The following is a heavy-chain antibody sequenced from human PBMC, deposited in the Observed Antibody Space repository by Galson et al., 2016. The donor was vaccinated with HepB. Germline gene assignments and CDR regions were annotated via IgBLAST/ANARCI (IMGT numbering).Heavy chain of an antibody. CDR1: GYSFHTYS. J-gene: IGHJ4*02. CDR2: ISPGSSYI. Sequence: SLRLSCAASGYSFHTYSMNWVRQAPGKGLEWVASISPGSSYIYYADSVRGRLTISRDNAKKLSYLQLNSLRAEDTAVYYCARAHTIMLNYFDYWGQGTLVTVSS. D-gene: IGHD3-16*01. V-gene: IGHV3-21*01. CDR3: ARAHTIMLNYFDY.